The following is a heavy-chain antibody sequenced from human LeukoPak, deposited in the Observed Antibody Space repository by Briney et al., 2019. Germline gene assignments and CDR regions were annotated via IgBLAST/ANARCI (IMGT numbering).Heavy chain of an antibody. Sequence: GGSLRLSCAASGFTFSNYSMNWVRQAPGKGPEWVSGISGSGGNSYYADSVKGRFTISRDNSKNTLYLQMNSLRADDTAVYYCARALSQELIRYSQDWGQGTLVSVSS. V-gene: IGHV3-23*01. CDR3: ARALSQELIRYSQD. CDR2: ISGSGGNS. D-gene: IGHD1-1*01. CDR1: GFTFSNYS. J-gene: IGHJ1*01.